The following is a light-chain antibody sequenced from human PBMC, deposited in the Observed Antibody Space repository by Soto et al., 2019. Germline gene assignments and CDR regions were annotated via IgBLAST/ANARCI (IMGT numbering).Light chain of an antibody. J-gene: IGKJ4*01. CDR2: ASS. V-gene: IGKV3-15*01. CDR1: QSVGSN. CDR3: QQYGDWPLT. Sequence: EIVLTQSAATLSVSPGERATLSCSASQSVGSNFAWYQQKPGQAPRLLIFASSTRATGVPARFSGSGSGKQFTLTLSSLQSEDFAVYYCQQYGDWPLTFGGGAKVEIE.